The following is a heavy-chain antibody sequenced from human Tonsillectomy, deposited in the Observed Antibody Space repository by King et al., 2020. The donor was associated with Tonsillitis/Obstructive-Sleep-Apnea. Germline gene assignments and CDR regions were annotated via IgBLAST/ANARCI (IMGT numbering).Heavy chain of an antibody. Sequence: VQLVQSGAEVKKPGASVKVSCKASGYTFTDYGIHWMRQAPGQRPEWMAWINPGNGNIKYSEKFQGRVTLTRDTSASTAYMELSSLRPEDTAVYYCAKGGRYTSGHSTLYFDSWGQGTLVSVSS. CDR3: AKGGRYTSGHSTLYFDS. D-gene: IGHD5-18*01. J-gene: IGHJ4*02. V-gene: IGHV1-3*01. CDR1: GYTFTDYG. CDR2: INPGNGNI.